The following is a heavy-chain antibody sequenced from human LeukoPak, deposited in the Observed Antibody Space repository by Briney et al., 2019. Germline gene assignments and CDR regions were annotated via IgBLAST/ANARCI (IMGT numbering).Heavy chain of an antibody. D-gene: IGHD6-13*01. V-gene: IGHV3-30*03. CDR1: GFTFSSYG. CDR3: ARNRQASSSWYSENYYGMDV. CDR2: ISYDGSNK. Sequence: GRSLRLSCAASGFTFSSYGMHWVRQAPGKGLGWVAVISYDGSNKYYADSVKGRFTISRDNSKNTLYLQMNSLRAEDTAVYYCARNRQASSSWYSENYYGMDVWGQGTRSPSP. J-gene: IGHJ6*02.